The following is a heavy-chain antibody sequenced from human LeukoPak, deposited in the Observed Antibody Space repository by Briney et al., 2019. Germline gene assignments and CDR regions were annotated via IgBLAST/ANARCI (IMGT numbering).Heavy chain of an antibody. D-gene: IGHD7-27*01. Sequence: SETLSLTCTVCGGSVTDYYWSWIRQSPGKGLEWIGYIYYTGTSYNPSLKSRVTISADTSKNQFSLKLISVTAADTAVYYCASRKLGNDYWGQGTLVTVSS. CDR3: ASRKLGNDY. J-gene: IGHJ4*02. CDR2: IYYTGT. V-gene: IGHV4-59*02. CDR1: GGSVTDYY.